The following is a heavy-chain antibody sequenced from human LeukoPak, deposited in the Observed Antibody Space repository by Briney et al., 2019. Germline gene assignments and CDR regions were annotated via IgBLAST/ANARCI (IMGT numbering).Heavy chain of an antibody. J-gene: IGHJ4*02. Sequence: SVKVSCNASGTTFRSYAINWVRQAPGQGLEWMGAIIPSFGTVKYAQKFQGRVTMTADESTSTAYMDLNYLRSDDTAVYFCARATSANEYSYGFHFDYWGQGTLVTVSS. V-gene: IGHV1-69*01. CDR1: GTTFRSYA. CDR3: ARATSANEYSYGFHFDY. D-gene: IGHD5-18*01. CDR2: IIPSFGTV.